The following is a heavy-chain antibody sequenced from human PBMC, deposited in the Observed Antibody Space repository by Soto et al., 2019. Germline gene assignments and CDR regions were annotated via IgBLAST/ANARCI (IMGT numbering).Heavy chain of an antibody. D-gene: IGHD3-16*01. CDR3: ARDLLRANVAFDI. J-gene: IGHJ3*02. CDR2: IYYSGST. Sequence: QVQLQESGPGLVKPSETLSLTCTVSGGSISSYYWSWIRQPPGKGLEWIGYIYYSGSTNYNPSLTSRVTISVDTSKNQFSLKLSSVTAADTAVYYCARDLLRANVAFDIWGQGTMVTVSS. CDR1: GGSISSYY. V-gene: IGHV4-59*01.